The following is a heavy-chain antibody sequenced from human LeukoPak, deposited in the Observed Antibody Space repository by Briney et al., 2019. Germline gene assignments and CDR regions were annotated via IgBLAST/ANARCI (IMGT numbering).Heavy chain of an antibody. CDR2: IYISGTT. CDR3: VRELEIIGVAGHWFDP. Sequence: PSQTLSLTCTVSGGSLSSGGYYWSWIRRPAGKGLEWIGRIYISGTTTYNPSLKNRVYISLDTSENQFSLKMKFVTAADTAVYYCVRELEIIGVAGHWFDPWGLGTLVTVSS. V-gene: IGHV4-61*02. J-gene: IGHJ5*02. D-gene: IGHD3-3*01. CDR1: GGSLSSGGYY.